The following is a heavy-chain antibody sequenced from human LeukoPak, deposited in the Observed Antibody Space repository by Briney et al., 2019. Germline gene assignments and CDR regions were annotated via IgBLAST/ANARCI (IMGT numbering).Heavy chain of an antibody. D-gene: IGHD6-19*01. CDR1: GYTFTGYY. CDR3: ARESVAGQLDY. J-gene: IGHJ4*02. CDR2: INPNSGGT. V-gene: IGHV1-2*02. Sequence: ASVKVSCKASGYTFTGYYIHWVRQAPGQGLEWMGWINPNSGGTNYAQNFQGRVTVTRDTSISTAYMELSRLRSDDTAVYFCARESVAGQLDYWGQGTLVTVSS.